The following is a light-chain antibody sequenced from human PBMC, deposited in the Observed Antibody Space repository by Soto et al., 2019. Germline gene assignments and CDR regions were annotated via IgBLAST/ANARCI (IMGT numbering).Light chain of an antibody. CDR2: DAS. Sequence: EIVLTQSPATLSLSPGERGTLSCRASQSISSSLAWYQQKPGQAPRLLIYDASNRATGIPARFSGSGSGTDFTRTISSLEPEDFAVYYCQQRFSWPRTCGQGTKVEIK. V-gene: IGKV3-11*01. CDR1: QSISSS. J-gene: IGKJ1*01. CDR3: QQRFSWPRT.